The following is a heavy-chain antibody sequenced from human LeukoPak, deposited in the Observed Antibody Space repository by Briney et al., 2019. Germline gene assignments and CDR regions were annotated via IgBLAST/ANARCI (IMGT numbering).Heavy chain of an antibody. CDR2: INPNSGGT. D-gene: IGHD2-2*01. V-gene: IGHV1-2*02. Sequence: ASVKVSCKGSGYTFTGYYMHWVRQAPGQGLEWMGWINPNSGGTNYAQKFQGRVTMTRDTSISTAYMELSRLRSDDTAVYYCARRARSSTSRFDPWGQGTLVTVSS. CDR1: GYTFTGYY. J-gene: IGHJ5*02. CDR3: ARRARSSTSRFDP.